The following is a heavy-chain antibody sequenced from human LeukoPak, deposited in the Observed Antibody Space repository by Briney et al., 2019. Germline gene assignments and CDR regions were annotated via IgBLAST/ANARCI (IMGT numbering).Heavy chain of an antibody. CDR3: ARGLGGAFDF. CDR2: TNPISGNT. D-gene: IGHD7-27*01. Sequence: ASVKVSCKASGYTFIDYDFSWVRQATGQGLEWMGWTNPISGNTRFAQKFQGRVTLTTNTSISTAYMTLSSLRSDDTAVYYCARGLGGAFDFWGQGTLVAVSS. J-gene: IGHJ3*01. V-gene: IGHV1-8*01. CDR1: GYTFIDYD.